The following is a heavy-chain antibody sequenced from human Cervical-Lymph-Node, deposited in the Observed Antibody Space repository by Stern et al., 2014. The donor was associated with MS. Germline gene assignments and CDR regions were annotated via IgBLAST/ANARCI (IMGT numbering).Heavy chain of an antibody. D-gene: IGHD2-15*01. CDR2: IIHLLGLP. CDR1: GGTFSSSYA. J-gene: IGHJ5*02. V-gene: IGHV1-69*09. CDR3: ARGVVSNRAAATLHNLFDP. Sequence: VQLVESGAEVKKPGSSVNVSCKASGGTFSSSYAITWMRQAPGPGLAWMGRIIHLLGLPNYAQKFQGRVTITADTSTSTAYMELSSLRSEDTAVYYCARGVVSNRAAATLHNLFDPWGQGTLVTVSS.